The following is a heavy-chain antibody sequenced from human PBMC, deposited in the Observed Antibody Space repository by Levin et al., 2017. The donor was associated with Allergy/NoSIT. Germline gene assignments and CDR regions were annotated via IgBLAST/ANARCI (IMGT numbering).Heavy chain of an antibody. CDR1: GFPFSSYG. CDR3: AKDPLYCSSTSCYGFSYYMDV. Sequence: LSLTCAASGFPFSSYGMHWVRQAPGKGLEWVAVISYDGSNKYYADSVKGRFTISRDNSKNTLYLQMNSLRAEDTAVYYCAKDPLYCSSTSCYGFSYYMDVWGKGTTVTVSS. J-gene: IGHJ6*03. V-gene: IGHV3-30*18. D-gene: IGHD2-2*01. CDR2: ISYDGSNK.